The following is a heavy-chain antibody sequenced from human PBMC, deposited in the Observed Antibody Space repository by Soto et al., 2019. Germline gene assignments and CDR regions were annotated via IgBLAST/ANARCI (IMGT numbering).Heavy chain of an antibody. CDR2: IYYSGST. J-gene: IGHJ6*02. D-gene: IGHD3-10*01. CDR3: ARAGNYYGSGSDVYYYGMDV. CDR1: GGSISSYY. V-gene: IGHV4-59*01. Sequence: SETLSLTCTVSGGSISSYYWSWIRQPPGKGLEWIGYIYYSGSTNYNPSHKSRVTISVDTSKNQFSLKLSSVTAADTAVYYCARAGNYYGSGSDVYYYGMDVWGQGTTVTVSS.